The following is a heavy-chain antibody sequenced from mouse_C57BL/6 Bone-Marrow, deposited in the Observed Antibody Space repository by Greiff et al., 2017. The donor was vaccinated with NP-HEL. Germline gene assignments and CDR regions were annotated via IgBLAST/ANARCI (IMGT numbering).Heavy chain of an antibody. CDR3: TTGFYYSLAMDY. Sequence: VQLQQSGAELVRPGASVKLSCTASGFNIKDDYMHWVKQRPEQGLEWIGWIDPENGDTEYASKFQGKATITADTSSNTAYLQLSSLTSEDTAVYYCTTGFYYSLAMDYWGQGTSVTVSS. CDR1: GFNIKDDY. J-gene: IGHJ4*01. V-gene: IGHV14-4*01. D-gene: IGHD2-1*01. CDR2: IDPENGDT.